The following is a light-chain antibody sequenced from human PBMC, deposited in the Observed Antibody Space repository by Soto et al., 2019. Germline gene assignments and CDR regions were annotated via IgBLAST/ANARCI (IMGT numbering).Light chain of an antibody. J-gene: IGKJ4*01. V-gene: IGKV3-15*01. CDR3: QQYNTWPLT. Sequence: IVMTQSPATLSLSPGERATLSCRASQSVRSNLAWYQHKPGQAPRPLIDDASSRATGVPARFSGSGSGTEFTLTISSLQSEDFAVYYCQQYNTWPLTFGGGTKVEIQ. CDR2: DAS. CDR1: QSVRSN.